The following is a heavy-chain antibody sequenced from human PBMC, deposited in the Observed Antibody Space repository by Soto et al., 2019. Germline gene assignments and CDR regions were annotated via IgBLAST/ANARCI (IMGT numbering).Heavy chain of an antibody. CDR1: GGSIRSYC. CDR2: ICNSGTT. J-gene: IGHJ5*02. CDR3: ARGMAATWFDP. D-gene: IGHD2-15*01. V-gene: IGHV4-59*12. Sequence: PFETLSLTCTVSGGSIRSYCWTWIRQPPGEGLEWIGCICNSGTTNYNPSLKSRVAISIDTQKNQFSLRLSSVIAADAGLYYCARGMAATWFDPWGQGTLVTVSS.